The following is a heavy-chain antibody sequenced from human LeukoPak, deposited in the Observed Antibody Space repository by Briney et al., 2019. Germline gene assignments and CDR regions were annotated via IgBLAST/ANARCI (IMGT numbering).Heavy chain of an antibody. CDR1: GGSISSNNYF. V-gene: IGHV4-39*07. J-gene: IGHJ4*02. Sequence: SETLSLTCTVSGGSISSNNYFWGWVRQPPGKGLEFIGTIYYRGSTYYNPSLKGRVTISLDTSKNQFSLKLQSVTAADTAVYYCARDTGNSRSGVDCWGQGTLVTVSS. D-gene: IGHD4-23*01. CDR3: ARDTGNSRSGVDC. CDR2: IYYRGST.